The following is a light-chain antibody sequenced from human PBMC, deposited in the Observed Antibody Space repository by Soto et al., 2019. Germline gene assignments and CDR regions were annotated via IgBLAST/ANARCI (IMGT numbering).Light chain of an antibody. Sequence: DLQMTQSPSSLSASVGDRVTITCRASQDITNYLVWFQQKPGKALKSLIYAASRLQNGVPSKFSGSGSGTDFTLTISSLQPEDFASYYCQQYHSYPYTFGQGTNLEIK. CDR3: QQYHSYPYT. CDR2: AAS. J-gene: IGKJ2*01. CDR1: QDITNY. V-gene: IGKV1-16*02.